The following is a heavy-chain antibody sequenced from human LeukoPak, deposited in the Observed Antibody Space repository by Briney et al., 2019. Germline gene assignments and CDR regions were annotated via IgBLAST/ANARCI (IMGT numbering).Heavy chain of an antibody. J-gene: IGHJ3*02. V-gene: IGHV4-59*01. CDR3: ARDYNAQLGYYGSAGDAFDI. Sequence: SETLSLTCTVSGGSISSYYWSWIRQPPGKGLEWIGYIYYSGSTNYNPSLKSRVTISVDTSKNQFSLKLSSVTAADTAVYYCARDYNAQLGYYGSAGDAFDIWGQGTMVTVSS. D-gene: IGHD3-10*01. CDR1: GGSISSYY. CDR2: IYYSGST.